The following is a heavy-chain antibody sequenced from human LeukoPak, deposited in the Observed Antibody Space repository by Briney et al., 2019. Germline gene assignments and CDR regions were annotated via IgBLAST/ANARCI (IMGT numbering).Heavy chain of an antibody. CDR3: ARQPSGWYENYYYGMDV. Sequence: XXXQXPXKXLXXIGSSYYSGSTYYNPSLKSRVTISVDTSKNQFSLKLSSVTAADTAVYYCARQPSGWYENYYYGMDVWGQGTTVTVSS. V-gene: IGHV4-39*01. D-gene: IGHD6-19*01. CDR2: SYYSGST. J-gene: IGHJ6*02.